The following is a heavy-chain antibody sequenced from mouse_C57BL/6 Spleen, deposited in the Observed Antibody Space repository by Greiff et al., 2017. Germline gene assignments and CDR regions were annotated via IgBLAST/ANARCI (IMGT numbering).Heavy chain of an antibody. CDR3: ARKIITTVVLDY. Sequence: QVQLQQSGAELVRPGTSVKVSCKASGYAFTNYLIEWVKQRPGQGLEWIGVINPGSGGPNYNEKFQGKATLTADKSSSTAYMQLSSLTSEDSAVYFCARKIITTVVLDYWGQGTSVTVSS. D-gene: IGHD1-1*01. V-gene: IGHV1-54*01. CDR1: GYAFTNYL. CDR2: INPGSGGP. J-gene: IGHJ4*01.